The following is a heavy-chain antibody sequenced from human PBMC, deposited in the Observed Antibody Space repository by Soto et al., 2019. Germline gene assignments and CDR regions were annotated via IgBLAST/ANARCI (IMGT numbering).Heavy chain of an antibody. D-gene: IGHD3-22*01. J-gene: IGHJ4*02. Sequence: ASVKVSCKASGYTFTSYYMHWVRQAPGQGLEWMGIINPGGGSTSYAQKFQGRVTMTRDTSTSTVYMELSSLRSEDTAVYYCAGESRYYDSSGYYYLDYWGQGTLVTASS. V-gene: IGHV1-46*01. CDR1: GYTFTSYY. CDR3: AGESRYYDSSGYYYLDY. CDR2: INPGGGST.